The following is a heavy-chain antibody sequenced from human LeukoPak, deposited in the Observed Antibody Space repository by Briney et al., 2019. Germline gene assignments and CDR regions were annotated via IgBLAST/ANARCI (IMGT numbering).Heavy chain of an antibody. Sequence: PGGSLGLSCAASGFTFDDYGMSWVRQAPGKGLEWVSGINWNGGSTGYADSVKGRFTISRDNAKNSLYLQMNSLRAEDTALYYCARFQFSVAGTERTYYFDYWGQGTLVTVSS. V-gene: IGHV3-20*04. D-gene: IGHD6-19*01. CDR3: ARFQFSVAGTERTYYFDY. CDR2: INWNGGST. CDR1: GFTFDDYG. J-gene: IGHJ4*02.